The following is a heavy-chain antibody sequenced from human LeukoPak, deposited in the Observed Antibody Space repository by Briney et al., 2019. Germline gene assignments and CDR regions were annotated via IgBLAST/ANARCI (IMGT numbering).Heavy chain of an antibody. J-gene: IGHJ5*02. CDR2: IHYTGST. Sequence: PSETLSLTCTVSGGSISSGGYYWSWSRQHPGKGLEWIGYIHYTGSTYYNASLKSRVTISVDTSKNQFSLKLSSVTAADTAVYYCARTYMTSARFDPWGQGTLVTVYS. CDR1: GGSISSGGYY. CDR3: ARTYMTSARFDP. V-gene: IGHV4-31*03. D-gene: IGHD2-21*02.